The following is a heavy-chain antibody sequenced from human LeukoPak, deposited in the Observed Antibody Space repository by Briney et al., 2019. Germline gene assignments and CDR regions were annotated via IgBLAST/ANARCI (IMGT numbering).Heavy chain of an antibody. J-gene: IGHJ5*02. V-gene: IGHV4-30-2*01. Sequence: PSETLSLTCTVSGGSISSGDYYWSWIRQPPGKGLEWIGYMYYSGSAYYNPSLKSRATISADRPKNQFSLKLTSVTAADTAVYYCARETDSGSDQKLLFDPWGQGILVTVSS. CDR1: GGSISSGDYY. CDR3: ARETDSGSDQKLLFDP. D-gene: IGHD1-26*01. CDR2: MYYSGSA.